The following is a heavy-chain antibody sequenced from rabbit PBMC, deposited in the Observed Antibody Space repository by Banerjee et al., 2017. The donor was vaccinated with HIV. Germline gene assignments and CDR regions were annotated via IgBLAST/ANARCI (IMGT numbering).Heavy chain of an antibody. CDR2: IWPGSSGST. CDR1: GFSFSSYW. Sequence: QEQLEESGGDLVKPEGSLTLTCTASGFSFSSYWIYWVRQAPGKGLEWIACIWPGSSGSTYYASWAKGRFTVSKTSSTTVTLQMTSLTAADTATYFCAREGYAGVGYGYFDLWGQGTLVTVS. J-gene: IGHJ4*01. V-gene: IGHV1S45*01. D-gene: IGHD4-2*01. CDR3: AREGYAGVGYGYFDL.